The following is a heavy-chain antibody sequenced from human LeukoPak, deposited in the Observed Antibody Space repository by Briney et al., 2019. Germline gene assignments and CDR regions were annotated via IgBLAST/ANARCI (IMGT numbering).Heavy chain of an antibody. Sequence: AAVKVSCKASGYTFTSYGISWVRQAPGQGLEWMGWTSAYNGNTNYAQKLQGRVTMTTDTSTSTAYMELRSLSSDDTAVYYCARDRYYYGSGSSDIYYYGMDVWGKGTTVTVSS. CDR2: TSAYNGNT. CDR1: GYTFTSYG. D-gene: IGHD3-10*01. V-gene: IGHV1-18*04. J-gene: IGHJ6*04. CDR3: ARDRYYYGSGSSDIYYYGMDV.